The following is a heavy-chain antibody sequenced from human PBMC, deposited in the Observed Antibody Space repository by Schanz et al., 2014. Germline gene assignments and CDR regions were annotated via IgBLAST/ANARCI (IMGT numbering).Heavy chain of an antibody. CDR3: AKSLESCPGGRCSRGYFDY. V-gene: IGHV3-21*05. Sequence: EVQLLESGGGLVQPGGSLRLSCAASGFTFSSYAMTWVRQAPGMGLEWVSYISTSGTYMYIADSLKGRLTISRDNAKSSLYLQMNSLRAEDTAVYYCAKSLESCPGGRCSRGYFDYWGQGTLVTVSS. CDR1: GFTFSSYA. CDR2: ISTSGTYM. J-gene: IGHJ4*02. D-gene: IGHD2-8*02.